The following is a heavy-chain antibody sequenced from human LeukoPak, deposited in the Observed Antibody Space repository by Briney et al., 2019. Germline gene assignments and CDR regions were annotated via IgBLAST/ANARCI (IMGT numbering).Heavy chain of an antibody. Sequence: SETLSLTCTVSGGSISSSSYSWGWIRQPPGKGLEWIGSIHYTGSTSYNPSLKSRVTISVHTSKNQFSLQLSSVTAADTAVYYCARDDRWGTGVDYWGQGTLVTVSS. D-gene: IGHD3-16*01. CDR2: IHYTGST. J-gene: IGHJ4*02. V-gene: IGHV4-39*02. CDR3: ARDDRWGTGVDY. CDR1: GGSISSSSYS.